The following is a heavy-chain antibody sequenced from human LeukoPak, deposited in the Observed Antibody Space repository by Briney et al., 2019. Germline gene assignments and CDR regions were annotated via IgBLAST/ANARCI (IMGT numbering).Heavy chain of an antibody. D-gene: IGHD4-23*01. CDR2: MNPNSGAT. CDR1: GYTFTNYY. Sequence: ASVTVSFKCSGYTFTNYYLHWVRQAPGQGVEWMGWMNPNSGATEYQQNFQGRVTMARDTSISTAYLEVFSLTSDDAAVYYCARGAYYGDNFPLHYWGQGSLVIVSS. CDR3: ARGAYYGDNFPLHY. J-gene: IGHJ4*02. V-gene: IGHV1-2*02.